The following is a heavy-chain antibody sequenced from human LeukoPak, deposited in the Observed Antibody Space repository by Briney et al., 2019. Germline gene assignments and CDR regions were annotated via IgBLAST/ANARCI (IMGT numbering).Heavy chain of an antibody. CDR3: ARQMGTSLDY. J-gene: IGHJ4*02. CDR2: IYHSGST. V-gene: IGHV4-38-2*01. CDR1: GYSISSGYY. Sequence: SSETLSLTCAVSGYSISSGYYWGWIRQPPGKGLEWIGSIYHSGSTYYNSSLKSRVTISVDTSKNQFSLKLSSVTAADTAVYYCARQMGTSLDYWGQGTLVTVSS. D-gene: IGHD5-24*01.